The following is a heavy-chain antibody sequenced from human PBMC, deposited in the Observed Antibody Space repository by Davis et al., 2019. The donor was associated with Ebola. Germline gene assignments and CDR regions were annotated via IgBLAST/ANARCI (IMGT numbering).Heavy chain of an antibody. CDR3: AKDVEMAAIHYFDY. CDR2: ISYDGRNK. D-gene: IGHD5-24*01. CDR1: GFTFSSYG. J-gene: IGHJ4*02. V-gene: IGHV3-30*02. Sequence: GESLKISCAASGFTFSSYGMHWVRQAPGKGLEWVAFISYDGRNKYYADSVKGRFTFSRDNSKNTLYLQMDTLRVEDTAVYYCAKDVEMAAIHYFDYWGQGTLVTVSS.